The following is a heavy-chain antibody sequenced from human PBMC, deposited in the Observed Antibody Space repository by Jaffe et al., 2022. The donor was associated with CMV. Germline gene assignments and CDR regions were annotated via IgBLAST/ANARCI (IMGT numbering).Heavy chain of an antibody. Sequence: EVQLVESGGGLVQPGGSLRLSCAASGFTFSSYEMNWVRQAPGKGLEWVSYIHNSGNNIHYANSVKGRFTISRDNAKNSLYLQMNSLRAEDTAVYYCARDGLRGFGFDYWGQGVLVTVSS. CDR3: ARDGLRGFGFDY. CDR1: GFTFSSYE. CDR2: IHNSGNNI. J-gene: IGHJ4*02. D-gene: IGHD3-10*01. V-gene: IGHV3-48*03.